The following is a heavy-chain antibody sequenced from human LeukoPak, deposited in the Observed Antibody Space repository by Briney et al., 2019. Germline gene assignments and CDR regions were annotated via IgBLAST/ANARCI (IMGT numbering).Heavy chain of an antibody. D-gene: IGHD2-8*02. V-gene: IGHV1-2*02. CDR3: ARVDGGEWYYFDY. CDR2: SNPNNGGT. J-gene: IGHJ4*02. Sequence: GASVKVSCKTSGGTFNTYGISWVRQAPGQGLEWMGWSNPNNGGTNYAQKFQGRVTMTLDTSISTAYMELSRLRSDDTAIYYCARVDGGEWYYFDYWGQGTLVTVSS. CDR1: GGTFNTYG.